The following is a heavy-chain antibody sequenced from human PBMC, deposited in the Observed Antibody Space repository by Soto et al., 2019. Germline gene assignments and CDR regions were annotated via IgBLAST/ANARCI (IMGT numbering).Heavy chain of an antibody. CDR2: IYYSGST. Sequence: PSETLSLTCTVSGGSISSGGYYWSWIRQHPGKGLEWIGYIYYSGSTYYNPSLKSRVTISVDTSKNQFSLKLSSVTAADTAVYYCAREALSGYVSFRSFDYWGQGTLVTVSS. J-gene: IGHJ4*02. CDR1: GGSISSGGYY. CDR3: AREALSGYVSFRSFDY. V-gene: IGHV4-31*03. D-gene: IGHD5-12*01.